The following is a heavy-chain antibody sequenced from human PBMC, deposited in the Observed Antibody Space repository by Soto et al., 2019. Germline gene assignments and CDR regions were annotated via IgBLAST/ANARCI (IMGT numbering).Heavy chain of an antibody. V-gene: IGHV1-46*01. CDR1: GYTFTSYY. CDR3: ARSTLSARPVVPDY. Sequence: ASVKVSCKASGYTFTSYYMHWVRQAPGQGLEWMGIINPSVGGTSYAQKFQDRVTVTRDTSTSTIYMEVSSLRSEDTAVYYCARSTLSARPVVPDYWGQGTLVTVSS. J-gene: IGHJ4*02. D-gene: IGHD6-6*01. CDR2: INPSVGGT.